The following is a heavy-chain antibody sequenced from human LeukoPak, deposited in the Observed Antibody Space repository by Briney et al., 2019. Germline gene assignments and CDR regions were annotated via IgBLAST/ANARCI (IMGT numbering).Heavy chain of an antibody. D-gene: IGHD6-19*01. Sequence: GGSLRLSCAASGFTFSSYGMHWVRQAPGKGLEWVSVISYDGSNKYYADSVKGRFTISRDNSKNTLYLQMNSLRAEDTAVYYCARGGSIPKLAVAGRGDYWGQGTLVTVSS. CDR2: ISYDGSNK. CDR3: ARGGSIPKLAVAGRGDY. V-gene: IGHV3-30*03. J-gene: IGHJ4*02. CDR1: GFTFSSYG.